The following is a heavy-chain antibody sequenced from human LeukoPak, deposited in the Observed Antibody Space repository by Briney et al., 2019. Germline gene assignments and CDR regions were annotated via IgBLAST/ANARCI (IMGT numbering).Heavy chain of an antibody. Sequence: GGSLRLSCSASGFTFSSYAMHWVRQAPGKGLEYVSAISSNGGSTYYADSVKGRFTISRDNSKNTLYLQMSSLSAEDTAVYYCVKDGESYYDILTGYSPDYWGQGTLVTVSS. CDR1: GFTFSSYA. D-gene: IGHD3-9*01. CDR3: VKDGESYYDILTGYSPDY. J-gene: IGHJ4*02. V-gene: IGHV3-64D*06. CDR2: ISSNGGST.